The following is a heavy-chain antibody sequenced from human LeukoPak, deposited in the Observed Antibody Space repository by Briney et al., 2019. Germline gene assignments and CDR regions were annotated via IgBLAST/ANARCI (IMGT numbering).Heavy chain of an antibody. CDR3: AKGLYYYDSSGPYYFDY. J-gene: IGHJ4*02. CDR1: GFTFSSYA. Sequence: GGSLRLSCAASGFTFSSYAMSWVRQAPGKGLEWVSAISGSGGTTYYADSVKGRFTISRDNSKNTLYLRMDSLRAEDTAVYYCAKGLYYYDSSGPYYFDYWGQGTLVPVSS. V-gene: IGHV3-23*01. D-gene: IGHD3-22*01. CDR2: ISGSGGTT.